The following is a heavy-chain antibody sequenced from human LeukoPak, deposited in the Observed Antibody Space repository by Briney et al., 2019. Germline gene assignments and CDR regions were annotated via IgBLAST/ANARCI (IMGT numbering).Heavy chain of an antibody. D-gene: IGHD2-21*01. CDR1: GFAFSSYW. Sequence: PGGSLRLSCAVSGFAFSSYWMHWVRQAPGKGPIWVSRISSDGGTTNYADSVKGRFTISRDNAENTLFLQMNSLRAEDTAVYYCECFICDSSDNWGQGTLVTVSS. CDR2: ISSDGGTT. V-gene: IGHV3-74*01. CDR3: ECFICDSSDN. J-gene: IGHJ4*02.